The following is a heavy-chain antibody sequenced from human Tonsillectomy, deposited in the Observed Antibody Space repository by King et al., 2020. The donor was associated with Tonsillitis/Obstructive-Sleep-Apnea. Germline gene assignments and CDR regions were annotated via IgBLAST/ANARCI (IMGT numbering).Heavy chain of an antibody. V-gene: IGHV1-69*09. CDR1: GYTFSNYA. Sequence: QLVQSGAEVKKPGASVKVSCTASGYTFSNYALNWVRQAPGQGLEWMGRIIPFLDIADYAQRFQGRVTITADTSTSTAYLELSSLTSEDTAVYYCASGVSDYYDSSGPDSWGQGTLVTVSS. J-gene: IGHJ4*02. CDR3: ASGVSDYYDSSGPDS. D-gene: IGHD3-22*01. CDR2: IIPFLDIA.